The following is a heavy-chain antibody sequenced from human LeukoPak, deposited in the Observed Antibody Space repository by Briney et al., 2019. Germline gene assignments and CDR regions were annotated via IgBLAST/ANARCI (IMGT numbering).Heavy chain of an antibody. CDR2: ISYDGTNK. CDR3: TTDSVFPYYYYGMDV. V-gene: IGHV3-30-3*01. CDR1: GFTFSYYA. Sequence: GRSLRLSCAASGFTFSYYAMHWVRQAPGKGLEWVALISYDGTNKYYADSVKGRFTVSRGTSKNTLYLQMSGLRADDTAVYYCTTDSVFPYYYYGMDVWGQGTTVTVSS. D-gene: IGHD3-10*01. J-gene: IGHJ6*02.